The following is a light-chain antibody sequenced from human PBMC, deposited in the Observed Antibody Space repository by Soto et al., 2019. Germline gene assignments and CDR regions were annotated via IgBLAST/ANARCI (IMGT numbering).Light chain of an antibody. J-gene: IGLJ2*01. CDR3: VLYMGSGISG. V-gene: IGLV8-61*01. Sequence: QTVVTQEPSFSVSPGGTVTLTCGLSSGSVSTSYYPSWYQQTPGQAPRTLIYSTNTRSSGVPDRFSGSILGNKAALTITGAQADDDSDYYCVLYMGSGISGLGGGPKLTLL. CDR2: STN. CDR1: SGSVSTSYY.